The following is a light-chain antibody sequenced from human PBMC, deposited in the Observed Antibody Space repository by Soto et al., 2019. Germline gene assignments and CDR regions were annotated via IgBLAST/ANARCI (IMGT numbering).Light chain of an antibody. J-gene: IGKJ1*01. CDR3: QQYSSPPQT. CDR2: APS. CDR1: ETVTGKY. V-gene: IGKV3-20*01. Sequence: EIVLTQSPGTLSLSPGDRATLSCRASETVTGKYLAWYQQKAGQAPRLLIFAPSNRATGIPDRFSGSGSGTDFTLTISRLEPEDFAVYFCQQYSSPPQTFGQGTKVETK.